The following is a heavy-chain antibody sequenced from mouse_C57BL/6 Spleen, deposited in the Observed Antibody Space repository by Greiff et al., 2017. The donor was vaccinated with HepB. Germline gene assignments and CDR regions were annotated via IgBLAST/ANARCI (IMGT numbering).Heavy chain of an antibody. CDR2: INPNNGGT. CDR1: GYTFTDYY. V-gene: IGHV1-26*01. CDR3: ATSPYGSSHYYAMDY. Sequence: VQLKESGPELVKPGASVKISCKASGYTFTDYYMNWVKQSHGKSLEWIGDINPNNGGTSYNQKFKGKATLTVDKSSSTAYMELRSLTSEDSAVYYCATSPYGSSHYYAMDYWGQGTSVTVSS. D-gene: IGHD1-1*01. J-gene: IGHJ4*01.